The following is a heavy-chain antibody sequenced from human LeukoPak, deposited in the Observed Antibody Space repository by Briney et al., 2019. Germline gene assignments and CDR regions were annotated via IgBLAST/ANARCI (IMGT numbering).Heavy chain of an antibody. CDR1: GYTLTGYY. Sequence: ASVKVSCKASGYTLTGYYMHWVRQAPGQGLEWMGWIDPNSGGTNYAQKFQGRVTMTRDTSISTAYMELSRLRSDDTAVYYCARDRYSTNAFDIWGQGTMVTVSS. J-gene: IGHJ3*02. CDR2: IDPNSGGT. CDR3: ARDRYSTNAFDI. D-gene: IGHD6-13*01. V-gene: IGHV1-2*02.